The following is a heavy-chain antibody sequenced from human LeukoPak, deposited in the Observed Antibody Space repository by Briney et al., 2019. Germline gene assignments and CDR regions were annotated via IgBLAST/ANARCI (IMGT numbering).Heavy chain of an antibody. V-gene: IGHV1-69*04. D-gene: IGHD4-23*01. CDR3: ARALTVVTPPYY. CDR1: GGTFSSYA. Sequence: GASVKVSCKASGGTFSSYAISWVRQAPGQGLEWMGRIIPILGIANYARKFQGRVTITADKSTSTAYMELSSLRSEDTAVYYCARALTVVTPPYYWGQGTLVTVSS. J-gene: IGHJ4*02. CDR2: IIPILGIA.